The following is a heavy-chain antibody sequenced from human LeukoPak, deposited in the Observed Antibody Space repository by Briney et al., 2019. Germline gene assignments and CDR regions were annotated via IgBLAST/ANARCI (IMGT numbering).Heavy chain of an antibody. CDR3: ASHSLGYCSGGSCYQVC. J-gene: IGHJ4*02. Sequence: KPSETLSLTCTVSGGSISSSSYYWGWIRQPPGKGLEWIGSIYYSGSTYYNPSLKSRVTISVDTSKNQFSLKLSSVTAADTAVYYCASHSLGYCSGGSCYQVCWGQGTLVTVSS. D-gene: IGHD2-15*01. CDR2: IYYSGST. V-gene: IGHV4-39*01. CDR1: GGSISSSSYY.